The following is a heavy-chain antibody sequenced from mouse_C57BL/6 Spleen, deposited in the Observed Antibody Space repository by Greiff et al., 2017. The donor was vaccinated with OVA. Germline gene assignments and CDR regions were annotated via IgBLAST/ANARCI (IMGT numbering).Heavy chain of an antibody. J-gene: IGHJ4*01. Sequence: EVQLQQSGPELVKPGASVKISCKASGYTFTDYYMNWVKQSHGKSLEWIGDINPNNGGTSYNQKFKGKATLTVDKSSSTAYMELRSLTSEDSAVYYCARKGAYDGYRYYAMDYWGQGTSVTVSS. V-gene: IGHV1-26*01. D-gene: IGHD2-3*01. CDR1: GYTFTDYY. CDR2: INPNNGGT. CDR3: ARKGAYDGYRYYAMDY.